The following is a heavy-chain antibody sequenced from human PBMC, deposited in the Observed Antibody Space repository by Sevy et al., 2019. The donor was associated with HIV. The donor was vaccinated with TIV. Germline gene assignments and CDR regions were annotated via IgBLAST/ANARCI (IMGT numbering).Heavy chain of an antibody. Sequence: GGSLRLSCVTSGFTFRTSGMHWVRQSPGKGLEWVAVISYDEAHKNYADSVKGRFSISKDNSKNTLYLQMSSLRTEETAVYYCAKDYSAGITMVRGGYRALRDYFDYWGQGTQVTVSS. J-gene: IGHJ4*02. CDR1: GFTFRTSG. V-gene: IGHV3-30*18. CDR2: ISYDEAHK. CDR3: AKDYSAGITMVRGGYRALRDYFDY. D-gene: IGHD3-10*01.